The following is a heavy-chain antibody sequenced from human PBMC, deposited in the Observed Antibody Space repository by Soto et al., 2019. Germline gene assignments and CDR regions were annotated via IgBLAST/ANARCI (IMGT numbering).Heavy chain of an antibody. CDR2: IFDGATA. V-gene: IGHV4-61*01. D-gene: IGHD6-13*01. J-gene: IGHJ6*02. CDR1: GESVGRGTNY. CDR3: ARDRRGRADGFIYYYGMEV. Sequence: QVQLQESGPGLMKPSGTLSLICSVSGESVGRGTNYWSWVRQAPGRGLEWIGYIFDGATAIYNPSFESRVSISLDAAKNQVSLKLTSVTAADTAIYYCARDRRGRADGFIYYYGMEVWGQGTSVTVSS.